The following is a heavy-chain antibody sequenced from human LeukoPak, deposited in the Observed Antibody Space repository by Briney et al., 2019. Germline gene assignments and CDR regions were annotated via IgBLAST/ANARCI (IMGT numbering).Heavy chain of an antibody. J-gene: IGHJ4*02. V-gene: IGHV3-23*01. D-gene: IGHD3-16*01. CDR1: GFTVSNYR. CDR2: IGLGA. Sequence: GGCLRLACAGAGFTVSNYRLTWVRHAAGDWMEWVSTIGLGAYYAASATGGFTISRDNSKTTLSLPMTSLRAEDTAVYYCAKGLQYYDHDSWGQGTLVTVSS. CDR3: AKGLQYYDHDS.